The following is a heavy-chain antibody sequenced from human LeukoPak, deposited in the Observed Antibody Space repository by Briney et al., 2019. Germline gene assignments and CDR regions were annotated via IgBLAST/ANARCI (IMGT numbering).Heavy chain of an antibody. V-gene: IGHV4-34*01. CDR2: INHSGST. D-gene: IGHD2/OR15-2a*01. CDR1: GGSFSGYY. J-gene: IGHJ6*03. Sequence: SETLSLTCAVYGGSFSGYYWSWIRQPPGKGLEWIGEINHSGSTNYNPSLKSRVTISVDTSKNQFSLKLSSVTAADTAVYYCAREERYRPGGVVMGYYYMDVWGKGTTVTVSS. CDR3: AREERYRPGGVVMGYYYMDV.